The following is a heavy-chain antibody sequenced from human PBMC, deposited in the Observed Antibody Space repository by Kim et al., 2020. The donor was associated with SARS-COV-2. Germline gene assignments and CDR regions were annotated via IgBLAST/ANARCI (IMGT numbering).Heavy chain of an antibody. CDR3: TRAGSWIQPLNYGMDV. D-gene: IGHD5-18*01. V-gene: IGHV3-49*02. Sequence: SVKGRFTISRDDSKSIAYLQMNSLKTEDTAVYYCTRAGSWIQPLNYGMDVWGQGTTVTVSS. J-gene: IGHJ6*02.